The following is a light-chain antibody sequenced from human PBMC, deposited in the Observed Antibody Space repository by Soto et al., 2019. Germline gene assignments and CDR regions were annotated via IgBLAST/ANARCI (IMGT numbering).Light chain of an antibody. J-gene: IGKJ5*01. CDR3: QQSYTTPGA. V-gene: IGKV1-39*01. CDR2: TAS. Sequence: IEMPQSPSSLSSSVVDTVTIHRLASQSIDRYLNWYQQKPGRAPNLLIYTASTLQSGVPSRFSGSGSGTDFTLTISSLQPEDFATYYCQQSYTTPGAFGQGTRLEIK. CDR1: QSIDRY.